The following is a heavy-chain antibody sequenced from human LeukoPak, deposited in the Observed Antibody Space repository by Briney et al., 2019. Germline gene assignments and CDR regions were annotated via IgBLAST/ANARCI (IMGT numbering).Heavy chain of an antibody. J-gene: IGHJ3*02. Sequence: SETLSLTCTVSGYSISSGYYWGWIRQPPGKGLEWIGSIYHSGSTYYNPSLKSRVTISVDTSKNQFSLKLSSVTAADMAVYYCASGNHSVGADAFDIWGQGTMVTVSS. D-gene: IGHD1-26*01. CDR3: ASGNHSVGADAFDI. CDR1: GYSISSGYY. V-gene: IGHV4-38-2*02. CDR2: IYHSGST.